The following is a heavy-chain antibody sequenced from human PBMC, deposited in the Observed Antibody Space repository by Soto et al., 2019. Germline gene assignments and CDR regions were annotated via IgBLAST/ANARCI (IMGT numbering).Heavy chain of an antibody. J-gene: IGHJ4*02. Sequence: QVQLVQSGAEVKKPGASVKVSCKASGYDFSSYGISWVRQAPGHGLEWMGWISASNGNRDYAQQFQGRVTRTSDTSRTTAYMELRSLRSDDTAVYYCVRDPQRNDYWGQGTLVNVSS. CDR3: VRDPQRNDY. CDR2: ISASNGNR. CDR1: GYDFSSYG. D-gene: IGHD2-2*01. V-gene: IGHV1-18*04.